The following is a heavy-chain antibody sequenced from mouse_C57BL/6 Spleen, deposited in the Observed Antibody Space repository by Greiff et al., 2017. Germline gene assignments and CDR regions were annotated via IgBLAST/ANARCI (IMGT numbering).Heavy chain of an antibody. CDR3: ARGGVYYSNHYAMDY. D-gene: IGHD2-5*01. Sequence: QVQLQQSGAELARPGASVKLSCKASGYTFTSYGISWVKQRTGQGLEWIGEIYPRSGNTYYNEKFKGKATLTADKSSRTAYMELRSLTSEDSAVYFGARGGVYYSNHYAMDYWGQGTSVTVSS. V-gene: IGHV1-81*01. J-gene: IGHJ4*01. CDR2: IYPRSGNT. CDR1: GYTFTSYG.